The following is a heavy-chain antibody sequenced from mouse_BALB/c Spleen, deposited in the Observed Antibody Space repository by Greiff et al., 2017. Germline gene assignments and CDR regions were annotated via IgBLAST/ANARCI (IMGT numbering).Heavy chain of an antibody. CDR3: TIYCYGGAFAY. CDR1: GFNIKDTY. CDR2: IDPANGNT. J-gene: IGHJ3*01. D-gene: IGHD1-1*02. Sequence: EVQLQQSGAELVKPGASVKLSCTASGFNIKDTYMHWVQQRPEQGLEWIGRIDPANGNTKYDPKFQGKATITADTSSNTAYLQLSSLTSEDTAVYYGTIYCYGGAFAYWGRGTLVTVSA. V-gene: IGHV14-3*02.